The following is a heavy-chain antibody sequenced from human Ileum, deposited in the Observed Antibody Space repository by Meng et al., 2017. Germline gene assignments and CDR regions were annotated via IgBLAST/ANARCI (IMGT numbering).Heavy chain of an antibody. CDR1: GASIRSGYW. D-gene: IGHD2-15*01. CDR3: ARNGAYSADH. V-gene: IGHV4-4*02. Sequence: QGQLQELGPGRVEPSGTRSLPCAGSGASIRSGYWWSWVRQPPGKGLEWIGEIHHGGDTNYNPSLKSRVTISVDKSNNQYSLRLTSVTAADTAMYYCARNGAYSADHWGQGTLVTVSS. CDR2: IHHGGDT. J-gene: IGHJ4*02.